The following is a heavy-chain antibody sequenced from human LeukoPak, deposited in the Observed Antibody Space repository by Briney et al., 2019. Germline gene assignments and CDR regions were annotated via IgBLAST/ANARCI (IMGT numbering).Heavy chain of an antibody. J-gene: IGHJ6*02. D-gene: IGHD3-22*01. V-gene: IGHV3-74*01. Sequence: GGSLRLSCAASGFTFSSYWMHWVREVPGKGLVWVSRINSDGSSIRYADSVKDRFTIARDNARKTLYLHMNSLRAEDTAVYHCARSHYYDSSGQFYYYYGLDVWGQGTTVTVSS. CDR1: GFTFSSYW. CDR3: ARSHYYDSSGQFYYYYGLDV. CDR2: INSDGSSI.